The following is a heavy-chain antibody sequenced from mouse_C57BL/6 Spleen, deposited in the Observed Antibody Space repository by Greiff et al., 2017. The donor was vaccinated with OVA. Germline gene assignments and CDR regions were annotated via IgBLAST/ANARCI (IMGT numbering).Heavy chain of an antibody. D-gene: IGHD2-3*01. CDR2: SRNKANDYTT. CDR3: ARDAWDGYYPAY. Sequence: EVQGVESGGGLVQSGRSLRLSCATSGFTFSDFYMEWVRQAPGKGLEWIAASRNKANDYTTEYSASVKGRFIVSRDTSQSILYLQMNALRAEDTAIYYCARDAWDGYYPAYWGQGTLVTVSA. V-gene: IGHV7-1*01. J-gene: IGHJ3*01. CDR1: GFTFSDFY.